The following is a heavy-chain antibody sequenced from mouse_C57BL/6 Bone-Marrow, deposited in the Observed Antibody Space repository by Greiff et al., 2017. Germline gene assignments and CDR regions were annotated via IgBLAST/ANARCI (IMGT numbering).Heavy chain of an antibody. J-gene: IGHJ3*01. CDR3: ARDSNLKFAY. Sequence: DVKLVESGGGLVKPGGSLKLSCAASGFTFSSYAMSWVRQTPEKRLEWVATISDGGSYTYYPDNVKGRFTISRDNAKNNLYLQMSHLKSEDTAMYYCARDSNLKFAYWGQGTLVTVSA. D-gene: IGHD2-5*01. V-gene: IGHV5-4*01. CDR2: ISDGGSYT. CDR1: GFTFSSYA.